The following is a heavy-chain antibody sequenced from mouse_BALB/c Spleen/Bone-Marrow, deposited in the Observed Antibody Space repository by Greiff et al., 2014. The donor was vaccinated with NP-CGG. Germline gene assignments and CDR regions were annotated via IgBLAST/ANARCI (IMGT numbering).Heavy chain of an antibody. CDR2: IWGDGST. CDR3: ARGGNYYAMDY. J-gene: IGHJ4*01. CDR1: GVSLTGYG. V-gene: IGHV2-6-7*01. Sequence: QGPLKGSGPGLGAPSQSLSITCTVSGVSLTGYGVKWGRPPPGKGLEWLGMIWGDGSTDYNSALKSRLSISKDNSKSQVFLKMNSLQTDDTARYYCARGGNYYAMDYWGQGTSVTVSS. D-gene: IGHD2-1*01.